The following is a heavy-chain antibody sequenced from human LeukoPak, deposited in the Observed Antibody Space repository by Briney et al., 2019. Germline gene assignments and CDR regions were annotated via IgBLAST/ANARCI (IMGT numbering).Heavy chain of an antibody. D-gene: IGHD3-10*01. CDR3: ARGVRYYGSGNWFDP. CDR1: GGSISSYY. V-gene: IGHV4-59*12. CDR2: IYYSGST. J-gene: IGHJ5*02. Sequence: SETLSLTCTVSGGSISSYYWSWIRQPPGKGLEWIGYIYYSGSTNYNPSLKSRVTISIDTSKNQFSLKLSSVTAADTAVYYCARGVRYYGSGNWFDPWGQGTLVTVSS.